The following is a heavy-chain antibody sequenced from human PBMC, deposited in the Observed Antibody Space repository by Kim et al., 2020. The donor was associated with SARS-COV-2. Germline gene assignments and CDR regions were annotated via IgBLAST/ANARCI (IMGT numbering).Heavy chain of an antibody. Sequence: GGSLRLSCAASGFTFSGSAMHWVRQASGKGLEWVGRMRNKANGYATAYAASVKGRFTISSDDLKNTAYLQMNSLKTEDTAVYYCTRVNPMAGAWYDAFDIWGQGTMLTVSS. J-gene: IGHJ3*02. V-gene: IGHV3-73*01. CDR3: TRVNPMAGAWYDAFDI. D-gene: IGHD6-19*01. CDR1: GFTFSGSA. CDR2: MRNKANGYAT.